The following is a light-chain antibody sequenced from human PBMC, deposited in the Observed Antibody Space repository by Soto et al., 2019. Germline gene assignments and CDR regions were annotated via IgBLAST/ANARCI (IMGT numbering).Light chain of an antibody. V-gene: IGLV2-14*01. CDR2: EVS. CDR3: SSYTISSTLV. CDR1: SSDVGGYNY. J-gene: IGLJ1*01. Sequence: QSVLTQPASVSGSPGQSITISCTGTSSDVGGYNYVSWYQQHPGKAPKLMIYEVSNRPSGASNRFSGSKSGNTASLTISGLQAEDEADYYCSSYTISSTLVFGTGTKVTVL.